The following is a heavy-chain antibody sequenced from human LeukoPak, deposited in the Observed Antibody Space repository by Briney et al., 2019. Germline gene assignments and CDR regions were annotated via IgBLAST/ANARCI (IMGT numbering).Heavy chain of an antibody. J-gene: IGHJ2*01. Sequence: SETLSLTCAVYGGSFSGYYWSWIRQPPGKGLEWIGEINHSGSTSYNPSLKSRVTISVDTSKSQFSLKLSSVTAADTAVHYCARRLDLWGRGTLVTVSS. CDR3: ARRLDL. CDR1: GGSFSGYY. V-gene: IGHV4-34*01. CDR2: INHSGST.